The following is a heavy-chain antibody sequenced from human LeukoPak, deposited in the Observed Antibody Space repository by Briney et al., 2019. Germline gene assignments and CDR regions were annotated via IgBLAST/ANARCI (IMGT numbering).Heavy chain of an antibody. CDR2: IYSDGLT. CDR3: ARGSYSSSGGFYFDY. D-gene: IGHD6-13*01. J-gene: IGHJ4*02. Sequence: GGSLRLSCAASGFTVSSNYFAWVRRSPGKGLEWVSVIYSDGLTYYAGPVRGRFSISRDNSKNTLYLQMNSLRAEDTAVYYCARGSYSSSGGFYFDYWGQGTLVTVSS. CDR1: GFTVSSNY. V-gene: IGHV3-66*01.